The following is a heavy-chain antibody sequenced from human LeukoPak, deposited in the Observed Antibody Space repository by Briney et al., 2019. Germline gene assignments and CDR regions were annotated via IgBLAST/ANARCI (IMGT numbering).Heavy chain of an antibody. V-gene: IGHV3-21*04. CDR3: AKQYSTGLFDY. CDR2: ISSSSIYI. D-gene: IGHD6-19*01. CDR1: GFTFSSYS. Sequence: PGGSLRLSCAASGFTFSSYSLHWVRQAPGKGLEWVSSISSSSIYIYYADSVKGRFTISRDNAKNSLFLQMNSLRAEDTALYYCAKQYSTGLFDYWGQGTLVTVSS. J-gene: IGHJ4*02.